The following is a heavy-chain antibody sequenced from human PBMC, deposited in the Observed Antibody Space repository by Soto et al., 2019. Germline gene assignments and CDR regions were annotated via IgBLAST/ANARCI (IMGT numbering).Heavy chain of an antibody. Sequence: SETLSLTCSVSGGSISRSSYFWTWIRQPPGKGLEYIGSIYYSGRTHHNPSLESRVTISVDTSRNQFSLKLASLTAADTAVYYCAISPRSDELSLFDFWGQGTLVTVS. CDR3: AISPRSDELSLFDF. CDR2: IYYSGRT. D-gene: IGHD3-16*02. J-gene: IGHJ5*01. CDR1: GGSISRSSYF. V-gene: IGHV4-39*01.